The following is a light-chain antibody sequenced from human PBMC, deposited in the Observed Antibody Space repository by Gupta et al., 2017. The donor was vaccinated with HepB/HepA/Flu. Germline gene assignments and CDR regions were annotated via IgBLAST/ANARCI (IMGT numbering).Light chain of an antibody. CDR3: AASDDSLNGLYV. CDR1: ISNIGTNN. CDR2: FND. J-gene: IGLJ1*01. V-gene: IGLV1-44*01. Sequence: QSILTQPPSVSGTPGQRVTISCSGSISNIGTNNVNWYKQVPGMAPQLIISFNDQRPSGVPDRFSGSNSCSSASLAISGLQSDDEADYDYAASDDSLNGLYVCGTGTQVTGL.